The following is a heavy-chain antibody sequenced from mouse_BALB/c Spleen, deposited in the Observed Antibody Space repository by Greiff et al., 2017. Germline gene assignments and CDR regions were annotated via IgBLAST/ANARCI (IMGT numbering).Heavy chain of an antibody. CDR2: ISSGGSYT. CDR1: GFTFSSYT. J-gene: IGHJ2*01. D-gene: IGHD1-1*01. CDR3: TRDLNTTVEYFDY. V-gene: IGHV5-6-4*01. Sequence: EVQGVESGGGLVKPGGSLKLSCAASGFTFSSYTMSWVRQTPEKRLEWVATISSGGSYTYYPDSVKGRFTISRDNAKNTLYLQMSSLKSEDTAMYDCTRDLNTTVEYFDYWGQGTTLTVAS.